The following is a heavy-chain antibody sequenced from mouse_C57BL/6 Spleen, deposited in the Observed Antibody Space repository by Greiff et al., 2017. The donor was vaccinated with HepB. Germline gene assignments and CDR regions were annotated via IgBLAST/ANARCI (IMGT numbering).Heavy chain of an antibody. CDR1: GFTFSDYY. J-gene: IGHJ2*01. CDR3: ARGRDDYGLDY. V-gene: IGHV5-16*01. Sequence: EVQRVESEGGLVQPGSSMKLSCTASGFTFSDYYMAWVRQVPEKGLEWVANINYDGSSTYYLDSLKSRFIISRDNAKNILYLQMSSLKSEDTATYYCARGRDDYGLDYWGQGTTLTVSS. D-gene: IGHD2-4*01. CDR2: INYDGSST.